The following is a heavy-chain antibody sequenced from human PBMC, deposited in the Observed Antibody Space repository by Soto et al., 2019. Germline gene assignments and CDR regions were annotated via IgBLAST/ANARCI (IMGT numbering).Heavy chain of an antibody. D-gene: IGHD6-19*01. V-gene: IGHV3-33*01. CDR1: GFTFSSYG. Sequence: QVQLVESGGGVVQPGRSLRLSCAASGFTFSSYGMHWVRQAPGKGLEWVAVIWYDGSNKYYADSVKGGFTISRDNSKNTLYLQMNSLRAEDTAVYYCACLGGAVAPDYWGQGTLVTVSS. J-gene: IGHJ4*02. CDR2: IWYDGSNK. CDR3: ACLGGAVAPDY.